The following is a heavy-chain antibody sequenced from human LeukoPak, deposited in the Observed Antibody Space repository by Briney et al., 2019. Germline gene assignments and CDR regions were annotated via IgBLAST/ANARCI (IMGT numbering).Heavy chain of an antibody. J-gene: IGHJ6*02. V-gene: IGHV1-18*01. CDR3: ARDKGGSYYRPNYYYYGMDV. CDR2: ISAYNGNT. CDR1: GYTFTSYG. Sequence: GASVKVSCKASGYTFTSYGISWVRQAPGQGLEWMGWISAYNGNTNYAQKLQGRVTMTTDTSTSTVYMELSSLRSEDTAVYYCARDKGGSYYRPNYYYYGMDVWGQGTTVTVSS. D-gene: IGHD1-26*01.